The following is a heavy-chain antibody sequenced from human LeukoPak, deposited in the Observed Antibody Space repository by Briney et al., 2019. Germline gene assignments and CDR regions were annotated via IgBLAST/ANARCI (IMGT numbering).Heavy chain of an antibody. J-gene: IGHJ2*01. D-gene: IGHD2-8*02. CDR1: GFIFNSQW. CDR2: IKQDGDEK. V-gene: IGHV3-7*01. Sequence: PGGSLRLSCAGSGFIFNSQWMTRVRQAPGMGLEWVGNIKQDGDEKFYADSVRGRFTISTDNAKNSLYLHLNSLRAEDTEIYYCARVRTEWYIDLWGRGTLVTVSP. CDR3: ARVRTEWYIDL.